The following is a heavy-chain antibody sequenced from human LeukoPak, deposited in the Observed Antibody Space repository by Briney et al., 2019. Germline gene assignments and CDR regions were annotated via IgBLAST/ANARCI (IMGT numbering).Heavy chain of an antibody. V-gene: IGHV3-30*04. CDR1: GFTFSSYA. J-gene: IGHJ5*02. Sequence: PGGSLRLSCAASGFTFSSYAMHWVRQAPGKGLEWVAVISYDGSNKYYADSVKGRFTISRDNSKNTLYLQMNSLRAEDTAVYYCAGVSSWYGPGWFDPWGQGTLVTVSS. CDR2: ISYDGSNK. D-gene: IGHD6-13*01. CDR3: AGVSSWYGPGWFDP.